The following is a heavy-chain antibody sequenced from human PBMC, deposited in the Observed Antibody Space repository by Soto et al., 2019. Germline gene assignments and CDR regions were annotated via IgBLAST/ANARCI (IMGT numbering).Heavy chain of an antibody. CDR2: IYYSGST. CDR1: GGSISSHY. CDR3: ARPYSSSSRGSFDI. Sequence: SETLSLTCTVSGGSISSHYWSWIRQPPGKGLEWIGYIYYSGSTNYNPSLKSRVTMSKDTSKNQFSLKLSSVTAADTAVYYCARPYSSSSRGSFDIWGQGTMVTVSS. D-gene: IGHD6-6*01. J-gene: IGHJ3*02. V-gene: IGHV4-59*08.